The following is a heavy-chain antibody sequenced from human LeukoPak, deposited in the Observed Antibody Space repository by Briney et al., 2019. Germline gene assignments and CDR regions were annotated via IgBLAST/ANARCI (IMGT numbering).Heavy chain of an antibody. CDR1: GVSISPYY. V-gene: IGHV4-4*09. CDR3: ARLSAAVHLGAFDL. J-gene: IGHJ3*01. Sequence: PSETLSLTCAVSGVSISPYYWAWIRQPPGKGLEWIGYIHTSGSNNQYPSLKSRVTISVDKSKNHFSLRLTSVTAADTAVYYCARLSAAVHLGAFDLWGQRTMVTVSS. D-gene: IGHD3-3*01. CDR2: IHTSGSN.